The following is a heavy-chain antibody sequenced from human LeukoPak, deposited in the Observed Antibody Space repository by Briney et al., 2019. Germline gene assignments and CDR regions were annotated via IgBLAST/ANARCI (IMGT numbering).Heavy chain of an antibody. CDR2: I. CDR1: GFSLGTRGLG. J-gene: IGHJ4*02. D-gene: IGHD5-18*01. CDR3: FHKREDTSTL. V-gene: IGHV2-5*01. Sequence: SGPTLAKPTQTLTLTCTFSGFSLGTRGLGVGWIRQPPGKALECLALIKGRLTITKDTSKNQVILTMTNMDPVDTATYFCFHKREDTSTLWGQGTLVTVSS.